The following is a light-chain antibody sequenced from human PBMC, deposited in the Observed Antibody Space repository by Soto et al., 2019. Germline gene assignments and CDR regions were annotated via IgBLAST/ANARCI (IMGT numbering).Light chain of an antibody. CDR1: QNISRS. V-gene: IGKV3-15*01. CDR3: RQYNGLPRT. Sequence: EIVVTQYKVTLSVSPGERATLSCRASQNISRSLAWYQQKPGQGPSLLIYGTSTRAGGVPARFSGGGSGTEFTLTITILQSEDFAVYYCRQYNGLPRTFGQGTKVDIK. J-gene: IGKJ1*01. CDR2: GTS.